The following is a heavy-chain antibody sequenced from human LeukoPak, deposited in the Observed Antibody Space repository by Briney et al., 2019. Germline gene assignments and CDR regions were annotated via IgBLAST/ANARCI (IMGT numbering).Heavy chain of an antibody. Sequence: GGSLRLSCAASGFTLSSYEMNWVRQAPGKGLEWVSYISSSGSTIYYADSVKGRFTISRDNAKNSLYLQMNSLRAEDTAVYRVVVVSSYMDVWGKGTTVTVSS. CDR1: GFTLSSYE. CDR3: VVVSSYMDV. D-gene: IGHD2-15*01. V-gene: IGHV3-48*03. CDR2: ISSSGSTI. J-gene: IGHJ6*03.